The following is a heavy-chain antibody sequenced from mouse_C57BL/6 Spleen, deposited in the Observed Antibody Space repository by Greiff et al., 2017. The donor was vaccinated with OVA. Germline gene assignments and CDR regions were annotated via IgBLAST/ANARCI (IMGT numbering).Heavy chain of an antibody. CDR1: GYAFTNYL. CDR2: INPGSGGT. CDR3: AKYYSNYGFAY. J-gene: IGHJ3*01. V-gene: IGHV1-54*01. Sequence: VQLQQSGAELVRPGTSVKVSCKASGYAFTNYLIEWVKQRPGQGLEWIGVINPGSGGTNYNEKFKGKATLTADKSSSTAYMQLSSLTSEDSAVYFCAKYYSNYGFAYWGQGTLVTVSA. D-gene: IGHD2-5*01.